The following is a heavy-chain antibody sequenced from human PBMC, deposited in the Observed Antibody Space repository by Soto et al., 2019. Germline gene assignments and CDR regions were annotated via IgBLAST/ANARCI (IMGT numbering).Heavy chain of an antibody. D-gene: IGHD5-12*01. CDR3: TTDADRGYDSLGDYYAMDL. V-gene: IGHV3-15*07. CDR2: IKSKTDGGTT. CDR1: GFTFSNAW. J-gene: IGHJ6*02. Sequence: EVQLVESGGGLVKPGGSLRLSCAASGFTFSNAWMNWVRQAPGKGLEWVGRIKSKTDGGTTDYAAPVKGRFTISRDDSKNTLSRQTNSVKTEDTAVNYCTTDADRGYDSLGDYYAMDLWGQGTTVTVSS.